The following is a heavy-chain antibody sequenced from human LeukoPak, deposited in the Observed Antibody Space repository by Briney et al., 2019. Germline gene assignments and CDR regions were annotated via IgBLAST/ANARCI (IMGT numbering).Heavy chain of an antibody. D-gene: IGHD2-15*01. CDR3: ARDRDGGFACDI. V-gene: IGHV3-64*01. Sequence: GGSLRLSCAASGFPFSNYVMHWVRQAPGKGLEYVSAIMPNGETRGYANSMKGRFTISRDNSKNTLYLQMGSLRAEDMAIYYCARDRDGGFACDIWGQGTLVTVSS. CDR2: IMPNGETR. CDR1: GFPFSNYV. J-gene: IGHJ3*02.